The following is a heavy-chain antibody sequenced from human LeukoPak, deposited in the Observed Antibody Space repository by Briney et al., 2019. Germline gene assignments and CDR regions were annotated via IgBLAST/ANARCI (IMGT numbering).Heavy chain of an antibody. J-gene: IGHJ4*02. Sequence: SETLSLTCTVSGGSISTGNYYWGWIRQPPGKGLEWIGSIYYSGSTFDNPSLKSRVTMSVDTSKNHFSMRLNSVTAADTAVYYCARSYYDYVWGSYRYTSLDTYYFDYWGQGTLVTVSS. CDR3: ARSYYDYVWGSYRYTSLDTYYFDY. V-gene: IGHV4-39*02. D-gene: IGHD3-16*02. CDR2: IYYSGST. CDR1: GGSISTGNYY.